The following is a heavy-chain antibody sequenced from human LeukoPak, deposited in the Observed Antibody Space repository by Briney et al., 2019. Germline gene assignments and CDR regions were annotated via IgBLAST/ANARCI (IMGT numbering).Heavy chain of an antibody. CDR1: GGSISSHY. V-gene: IGHV4-59*11. Sequence: SETLSLTCTVSGGSISSHYWTWVRQPPGKGLEWIGYMSYSGTINYNPSLKSRVTISVDTSKSQFSLRLNSVTAADTAVYYCARIISGVSYFDSWGQGTLVTVSS. J-gene: IGHJ4*02. CDR3: ARIISGVSYFDS. D-gene: IGHD3-3*01. CDR2: MSYSGTI.